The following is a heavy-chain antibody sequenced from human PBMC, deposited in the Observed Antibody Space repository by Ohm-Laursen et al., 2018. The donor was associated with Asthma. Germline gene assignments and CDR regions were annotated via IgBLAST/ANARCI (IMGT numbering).Heavy chain of an antibody. CDR3: ERGVVSRTTRNWFDP. J-gene: IGHJ5*02. V-gene: IGHV4-59*13. CDR1: AVAINNFH. Sequence: TLSFTSTVSAVAINNFHWHWIRQAPGKGLDWIVYIHDSGNTQHNPSLKSRVTISLDTSKRQFSLSLNSAAAADTAVYYSERGVVSRTTRNWFDPWGQGTLVTVSS. CDR2: IHDSGNT. D-gene: IGHD2/OR15-2a*01.